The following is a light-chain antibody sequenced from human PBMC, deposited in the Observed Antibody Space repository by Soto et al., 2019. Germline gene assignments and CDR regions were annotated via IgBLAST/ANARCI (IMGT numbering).Light chain of an antibody. V-gene: IGKV3D-15*01. Sequence: EILLTQSPSTLSSSPGERATLSCRASQTVNSRLAWYQHKPGQAPRLLIYHTSNRATGIPARFSGSGSGTEFTLTITSLQSEDFAVYCCQQYNNWPLTFGPGTRLEIK. CDR3: QQYNNWPLT. CDR2: HTS. CDR1: QTVNSR. J-gene: IGKJ5*01.